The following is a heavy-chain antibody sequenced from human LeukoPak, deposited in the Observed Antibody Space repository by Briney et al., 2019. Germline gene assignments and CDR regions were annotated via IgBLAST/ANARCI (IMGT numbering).Heavy chain of an antibody. D-gene: IGHD3-10*01. V-gene: IGHV3-9*01. CDR3: VKGSSGSYSALNYYGMDV. J-gene: IGHJ6*02. Sequence: GGSLRLSCAASGFTFDDYAMHWVRQTPGKGLEWVSSISWNSGSIGYADSVKGRFTISRDNAKNSLYLQMNSLRSEDTALYYCVKGSSGSYSALNYYGMDVWGQGTTVTVSS. CDR1: GFTFDDYA. CDR2: ISWNSGSI.